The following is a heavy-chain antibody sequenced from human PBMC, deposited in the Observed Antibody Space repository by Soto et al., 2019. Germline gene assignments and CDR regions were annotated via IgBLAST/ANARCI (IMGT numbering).Heavy chain of an antibody. CDR3: ARSAIATHWFFDL. CDR2: IYYTGYT. V-gene: IGHV4-39*01. CDR1: GGPISSSSYY. D-gene: IGHD5-18*01. Sequence: PSETLSLTCSVSGGPISSSSYYWGWIRQAPGKGLEWLATIYYTGYTYHNPSLKSHVTIAVDTSKDQSSLELTSVTPADTALYSCARSAIATHWFFDLWGRGTLVTVS. J-gene: IGHJ2*01.